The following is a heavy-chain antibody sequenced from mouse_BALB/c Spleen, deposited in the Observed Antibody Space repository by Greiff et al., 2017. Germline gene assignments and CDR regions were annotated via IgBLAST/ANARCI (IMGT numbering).Heavy chain of an antibody. V-gene: IGHV1-82*01. Sequence: QVQLQQSGPELVKPGASVKISCKASGYAFSSSWMNWVKQRPGQGLEWIGRIYPGDGDTNYNGKFKGKATLTADKSSSTAYMQLSSLTSVDSAVYFCARGGNKVAYAMDYWGQGTSVTVSS. D-gene: IGHD2-1*01. CDR3: ARGGNKVAYAMDY. CDR1: GYAFSSSW. J-gene: IGHJ4*01. CDR2: IYPGDGDT.